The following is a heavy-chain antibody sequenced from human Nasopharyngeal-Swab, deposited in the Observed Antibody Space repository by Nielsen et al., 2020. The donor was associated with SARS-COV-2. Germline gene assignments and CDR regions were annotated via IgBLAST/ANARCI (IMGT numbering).Heavy chain of an antibody. D-gene: IGHD3-3*01. CDR3: ARDGLDYDFWSAYFIDV. J-gene: IGHJ6*02. CDR2: ISSSSSYI. Sequence: PGKGLEGVSSISSSSSYIYYADSVKGRFTISRDNAKNSLYLQMNSLRAEDTAVYYCARDGLDYDFWSAYFIDVWGQGTTVTVSS. V-gene: IGHV3-21*01.